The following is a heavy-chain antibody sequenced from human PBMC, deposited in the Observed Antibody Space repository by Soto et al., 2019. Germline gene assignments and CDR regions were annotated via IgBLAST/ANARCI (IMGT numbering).Heavy chain of an antibody. J-gene: IGHJ5*02. CDR3: ARVPGP. Sequence: QLQLQESGSGLVKPSQTLSLTCAVSGGSISSGGYSWSWIRQPPGKGLEWIGYIYHSGSTYYNPSPXSXXTLSVDRSKTQFSPKLSSVTAADTAVYYWARVPGPWGQGTLVTVSS. CDR1: GGSISSGGYS. D-gene: IGHD7-27*01. CDR2: IYHSGST. V-gene: IGHV4-30-2*01.